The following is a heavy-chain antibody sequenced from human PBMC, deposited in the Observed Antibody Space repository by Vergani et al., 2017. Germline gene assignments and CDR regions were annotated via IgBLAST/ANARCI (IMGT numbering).Heavy chain of an antibody. V-gene: IGHV4-39*01. D-gene: IGHD2-8*02. Sequence: QLQLQESGPGLVKPSATLSLTCSVSGASIRSSNYYLGWIRQPPGKGLEWIASIYYSGSTYYNPSLKSRVTISVDTSKNQFSLNLSSVTAADTAVYYCARALGHCTGGNCFPNYYFEYWGQGTLVTVSS. CDR1: GASIRSSNYY. J-gene: IGHJ4*02. CDR2: IYYSGST. CDR3: ARALGHCTGGNCFPNYYFEY.